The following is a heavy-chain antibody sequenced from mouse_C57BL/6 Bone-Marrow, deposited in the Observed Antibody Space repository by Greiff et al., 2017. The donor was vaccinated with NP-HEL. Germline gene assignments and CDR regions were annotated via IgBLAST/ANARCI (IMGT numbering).Heavy chain of an antibody. D-gene: IGHD2-12*01. CDR2: ISSGGDYI. J-gene: IGHJ3*01. V-gene: IGHV5-9-1*02. CDR3: TSLYSPSFAY. CDR1: GFTFSSYA. Sequence: EVKLVESGEGLVKPGGSLKLSCAASGFTFSSYAMSWVRQTPEKRLEWVAYISSGGDYIYYADTVKGRFTISRDNARNTLYLQMSSLKSEDTAMYYCTSLYSPSFAYWGQGTLVTVSA.